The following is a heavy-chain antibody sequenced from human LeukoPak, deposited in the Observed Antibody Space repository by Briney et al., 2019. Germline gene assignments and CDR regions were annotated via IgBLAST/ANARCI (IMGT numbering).Heavy chain of an antibody. J-gene: IGHJ5*02. V-gene: IGHV3-74*01. CDR3: ARDVPHNWFDT. Sequence: SGGSLRLSCAASGITFGNNWMHWVRHGPGKGLVWIARINSDGGGAIYADSVKGRFTVSRDNAKNTLYLQMNSLRAEDTAVYYCARDVPHNWFDTWGQGTLVTVSS. CDR2: INSDGGGA. CDR1: GITFGNNW.